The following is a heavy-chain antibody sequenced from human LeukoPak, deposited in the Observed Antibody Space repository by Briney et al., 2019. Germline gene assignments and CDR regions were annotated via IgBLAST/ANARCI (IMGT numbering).Heavy chain of an antibody. J-gene: IGHJ5*02. CDR3: AREGRYYYDSSGYYNWFDP. D-gene: IGHD3-22*01. Sequence: NTSETLSLTCAVYGGSFSGYYWSWIRQPPGKGLEWIGEINHSGSTNYNPSLKSRVTISVDTSKNQFSLKLSSVTAADTAVYYCAREGRYYYDSSGYYNWFDPWGQGTLVTVSS. CDR1: GGSFSGYY. CDR2: INHSGST. V-gene: IGHV4-34*01.